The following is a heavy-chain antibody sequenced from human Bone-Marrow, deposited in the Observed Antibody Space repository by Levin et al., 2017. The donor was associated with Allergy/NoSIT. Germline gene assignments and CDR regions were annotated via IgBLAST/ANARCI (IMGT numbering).Heavy chain of an antibody. V-gene: IGHV3-23*01. J-gene: IGHJ4*02. D-gene: IGHD3-10*01. Sequence: GESLKISCGASGFTFTDYTMRWVRQAPGKGLEWVSTINDNSRSTFYSASVRGRFPVSRDNSKNMLYLQMNRLRAADTAIYYCANQDASGRDIVGSLDSWGQGALVTVSS. CDR3: ANQDASGRDIVGSLDS. CDR1: GFTFTDYT. CDR2: INDNSRST.